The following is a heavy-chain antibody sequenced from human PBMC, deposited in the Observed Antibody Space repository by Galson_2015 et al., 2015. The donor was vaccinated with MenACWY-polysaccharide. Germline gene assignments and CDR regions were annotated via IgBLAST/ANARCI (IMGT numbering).Heavy chain of an antibody. J-gene: IGHJ6*02. CDR1: GFTFSSYE. D-gene: IGHD2-15*01. CDR2: ISTSGTTI. V-gene: IGHV3-48*03. CDR3: ARGPGGVVVVADYGIDV. Sequence: SLRLACATSGFTFSSYEMNWVRQAPGKGLEWVSYISTSGTTIYYVDSVKGRFTISRDNAKNSLYLQMNSLRVEDTAIYYCARGPGGVVVVADYGIDVWGQGTTVTVSS.